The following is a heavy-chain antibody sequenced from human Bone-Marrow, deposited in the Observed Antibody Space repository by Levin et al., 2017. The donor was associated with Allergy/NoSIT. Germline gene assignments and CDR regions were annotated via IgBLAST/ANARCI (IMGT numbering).Heavy chain of an antibody. CDR1: GFTFGDYA. V-gene: IGHV3-49*04. Sequence: GGSLRLSCTASGFTFGDYAMSWVRQAPGKGLEWVGFIRSKAYGGTTEYAASVKGRFTISRDDSKSIAYLQMNSLKTEDTAVYYCTRPYYYDSSGYRGPWVGGFDYWGQGTLVTVSS. CDR3: TRPYYYDSSGYRGPWVGGFDY. J-gene: IGHJ4*02. CDR2: IRSKAYGGTT. D-gene: IGHD3-22*01.